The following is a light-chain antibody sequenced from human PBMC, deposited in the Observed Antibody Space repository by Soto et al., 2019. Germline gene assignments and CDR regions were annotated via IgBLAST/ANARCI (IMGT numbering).Light chain of an antibody. CDR1: SSDVGGYNY. J-gene: IGLJ1*01. Sequence: QSVLTQPASVSGSPGQSITISCTGTSSDVGGYNYVSWYQQHAGKAPKLMIYDVSNRPSGVSNRFSGSKSGNTAFLTISGLQAEDEADYYCSSYTSSSIPYVFGTGTKLTVL. CDR3: SSYTSSSIPYV. V-gene: IGLV2-14*01. CDR2: DVS.